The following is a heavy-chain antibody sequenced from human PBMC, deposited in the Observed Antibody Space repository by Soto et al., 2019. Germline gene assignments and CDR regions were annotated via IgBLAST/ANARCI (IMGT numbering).Heavy chain of an antibody. D-gene: IGHD1-26*01. Sequence: PGGSLRLSCAASGFTFSSYAMSWVRQAPGKGLEWVSAISGSGGSTYYADSVKGRFTISRDNSKNTLYLQMNSLRAEDTAVYYCAKDSVGASGVSTYYYYGMDVWGQGTTVTVSS. CDR2: ISGSGGST. CDR3: AKDSVGASGVSTYYYYGMDV. CDR1: GFTFSSYA. V-gene: IGHV3-23*01. J-gene: IGHJ6*02.